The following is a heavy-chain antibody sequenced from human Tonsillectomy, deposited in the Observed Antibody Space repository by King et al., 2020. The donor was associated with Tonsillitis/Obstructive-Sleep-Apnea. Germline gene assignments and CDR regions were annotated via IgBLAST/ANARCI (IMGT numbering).Heavy chain of an antibody. Sequence: VQLQQWGAGLLKPSETLSLTCAVYGGSFSGYYWSWIRQPPGKGLEWIGEINHSGSTYYNPSLKSRVTISVDTSKNQFSLKLSSVTAADTAVYYCARGESITIFGVVIIYYFDYWGQGTLVTVSS. CDR3: ARGESITIFGVVIIYYFDY. CDR1: GGSFSGYY. V-gene: IGHV4-34*01. D-gene: IGHD3-3*01. J-gene: IGHJ4*02. CDR2: INHSGST.